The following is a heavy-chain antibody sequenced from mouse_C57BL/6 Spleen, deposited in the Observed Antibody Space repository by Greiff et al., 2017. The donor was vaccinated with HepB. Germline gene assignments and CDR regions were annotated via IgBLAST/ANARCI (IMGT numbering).Heavy chain of an antibody. J-gene: IGHJ1*03. D-gene: IGHD1-1*01. CDR2: INPSNGGT. CDR1: GYTFTSYW. CDR3: ARKGIYYYGSSYSWYFDV. Sequence: VQLQQPGTELVKPGASVKLSCKASGYTFTSYWMHWVKQRPGQGLEWIGNINPSNGGTNYNEKFKSKATLTVDKSSSTAYMQLSSLTSEASAVYYCARKGIYYYGSSYSWYFDVWGTGTTVTVSS. V-gene: IGHV1-53*01.